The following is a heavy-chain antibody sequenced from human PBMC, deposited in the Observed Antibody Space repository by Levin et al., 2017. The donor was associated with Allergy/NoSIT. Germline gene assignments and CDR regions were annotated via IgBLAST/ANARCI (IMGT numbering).Heavy chain of an antibody. CDR2: ISAYNGNT. CDR1: GYTFTSYG. D-gene: IGHD1-14*01. J-gene: IGHJ6*02. Sequence: GESLKISCKASGYTFTSYGISWVRQAPGQGLEWMGWISAYNGNTNYAQKLQGRVTMTTDTSTSTAYMELRSLRSDDTAVYYCARDPPGKYYYGMDVWGQGTTVTVSS. V-gene: IGHV1-18*01. CDR3: ARDPPGKYYYGMDV.